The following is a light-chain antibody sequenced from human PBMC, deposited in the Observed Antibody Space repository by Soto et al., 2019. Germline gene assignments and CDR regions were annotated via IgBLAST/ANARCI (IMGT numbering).Light chain of an antibody. Sequence: QPVLTQPPSVSGAPGQRVTISCTGSSSNIGAGYDVHWYQQLPGTAPKLLIYGNSNRPSGVPDRFSGSKSGTSASLAITGLQAEDEADYHCQSYDSSLSGNWVFGGGTKLTVL. V-gene: IGLV1-40*01. CDR1: SSNIGAGYD. CDR2: GNS. CDR3: QSYDSSLSGNWV. J-gene: IGLJ3*02.